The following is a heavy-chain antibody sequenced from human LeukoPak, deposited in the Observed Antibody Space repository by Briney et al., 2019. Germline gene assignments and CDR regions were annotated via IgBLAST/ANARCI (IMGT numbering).Heavy chain of an antibody. D-gene: IGHD6-13*01. CDR1: GFTFSSYS. V-gene: IGHV3-21*01. Sequence: GGSLRLSCAASGFTFSSYSMNWVRQAPGKGLEWVSSISSSSSYIYYADSVKGRFTISRDNAKNSLYLQMNSLRAEDTAVYYCARGVSPGDDAFDIWGQGTMVTVSS. J-gene: IGHJ3*02. CDR2: ISSSSSYI. CDR3: ARGVSPGDDAFDI.